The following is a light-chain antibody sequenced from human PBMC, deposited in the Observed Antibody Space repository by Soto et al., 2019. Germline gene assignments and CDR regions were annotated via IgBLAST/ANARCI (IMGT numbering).Light chain of an antibody. CDR2: GAS. J-gene: IGKJ2*01. CDR3: QRYGSSTYT. Sequence: EIVLTQSPGSLSLSPRERATLSCRASQSVSSNHLAWYQQKPGQAPRPLIYGASRRATGIPDRFSGSGSGTDFTLTISRLEPEDFAVYYCQRYGSSTYTFGQGTKVEIK. CDR1: QSVSSNH. V-gene: IGKV3-20*01.